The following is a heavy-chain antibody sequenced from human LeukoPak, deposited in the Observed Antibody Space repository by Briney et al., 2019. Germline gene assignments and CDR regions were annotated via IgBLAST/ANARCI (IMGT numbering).Heavy chain of an antibody. CDR3: ARWFTSGRGFFDY. CDR1: GFTFSSYG. J-gene: IGHJ4*02. D-gene: IGHD6-19*01. Sequence: QSGGSLRLSCAASGFTFSSYGMHWVRQAPGKGLEWVAVIWYDGSNKYYADSVKGRFTISRDNSKNTLYLQMNSLRDEDTAVYYCARWFTSGRGFFDYWGQGILVTVSS. V-gene: IGHV3-33*01. CDR2: IWYDGSNK.